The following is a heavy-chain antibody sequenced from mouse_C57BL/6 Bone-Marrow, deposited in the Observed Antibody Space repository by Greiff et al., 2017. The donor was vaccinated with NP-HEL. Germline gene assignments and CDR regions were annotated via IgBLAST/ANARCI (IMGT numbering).Heavy chain of an antibody. J-gene: IGHJ4*01. CDR2: ISPGSGST. CDR1: GYTFTSYW. D-gene: IGHD2-3*01. CDR3: ARYGYYVDYAMDY. Sequence: QVQLQQPGAELVKPGASVKMSCKASGYTFTSYWITWVRQRPGQGLEWIGDISPGSGSTNYNEKFKSKATLTVDTSSSTAYMQHRSLTSEESAVYYCARYGYYVDYAMDYWGQGTSVTVSS. V-gene: IGHV1-55*01.